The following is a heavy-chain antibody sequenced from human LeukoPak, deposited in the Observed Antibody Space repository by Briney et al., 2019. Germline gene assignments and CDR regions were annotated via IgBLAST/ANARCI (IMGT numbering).Heavy chain of an antibody. V-gene: IGHV3-48*03. CDR3: AELGITMIGGV. J-gene: IGHJ6*04. CDR2: ISSSGSTI. Sequence: PGGSLRLSCAASGFTFSSYEMNWVRQAPGKGLEWVSYISSSGSTIYYADSVKGRFTVSRDNAKNSLYLQMNSLRAEDTAVYYCAELGITMIGGVWGKGTTVTISS. CDR1: GFTFSSYE. D-gene: IGHD3-10*02.